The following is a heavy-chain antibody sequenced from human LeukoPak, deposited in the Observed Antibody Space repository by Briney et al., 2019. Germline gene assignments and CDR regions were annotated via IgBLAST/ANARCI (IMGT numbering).Heavy chain of an antibody. CDR2: ISADGKA. Sequence: PGGPLRLSCAASGMNFERYAMHWVRQRPGKGLEWVGVISADGKADHADAVKGRFTVSRDNSKDSLSLQMSSLRDEDTALYYCATWAFYHDLDVWGQGTTVIVSS. CDR3: ATWAFYHDLDV. CDR1: GMNFERYA. J-gene: IGHJ6*02. V-gene: IGHV3-43*02. D-gene: IGHD1-26*01.